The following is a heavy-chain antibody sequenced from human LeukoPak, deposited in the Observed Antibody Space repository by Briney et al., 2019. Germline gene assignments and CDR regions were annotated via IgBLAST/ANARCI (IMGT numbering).Heavy chain of an antibody. V-gene: IGHV4-34*01. CDR3: ARGRQQLVQLWSYYGMDV. J-gene: IGHJ6*04. CDR2: INHSGST. D-gene: IGHD6-13*01. CDR1: GGSFSGYY. Sequence: SETLSLTCAVYGGSFSGYYWSWIRQPPGKGLEWIGEINHSGSTNYNPSLKSRVTISVDTSKNQFSLKLSSVTAADTAVYYCARGRQQLVQLWSYYGMDVWGKGTTVTVSS.